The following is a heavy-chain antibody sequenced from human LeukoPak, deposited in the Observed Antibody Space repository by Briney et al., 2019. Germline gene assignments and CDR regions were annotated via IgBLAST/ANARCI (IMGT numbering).Heavy chain of an antibody. CDR3: ATGDWNEGYFDY. D-gene: IGHD1-1*01. V-gene: IGHV1-24*01. Sequence: ASVKVSCKVSGYTLPELSMHWVRQAPGKGLEGVGGFDPEDGETIYAQQFQGRVTMTEDKSTDTAYMELSSLRSEDTAVYYCATGDWNEGYFDYWGQGTLVTVSS. J-gene: IGHJ4*02. CDR1: GYTLPELS. CDR2: FDPEDGET.